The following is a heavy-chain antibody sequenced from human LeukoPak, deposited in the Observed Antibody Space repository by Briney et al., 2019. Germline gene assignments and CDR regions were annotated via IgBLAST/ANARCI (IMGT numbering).Heavy chain of an antibody. CDR2: ISPTGGAL. CDR1: GFTFRDHY. J-gene: IGHJ4*02. Sequence: GGSLRLSCAASGFTFRDHYMGWTRQAPGKGLEWVSYISPTGGALYYADSVKGRFAISRDNGQNSLFLQMNGLRAEDTALYYCAKDILAAGLFFDYWGQGTLVTVSS. CDR3: AKDILAAGLFFDY. D-gene: IGHD6-13*01. V-gene: IGHV3-11*01.